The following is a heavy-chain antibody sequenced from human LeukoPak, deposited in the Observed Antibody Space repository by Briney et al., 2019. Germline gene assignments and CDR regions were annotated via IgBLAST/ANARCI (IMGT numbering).Heavy chain of an antibody. CDR2: INHSGST. CDR1: GGPFSGYY. Sequence: SETLSLTCAVYGGPFSGYYWSWIRQPPGKGLEWIGEINHSGSTSYNPSLKSRVTISVDTSKNQFSLNLSSVTAADTAVYYCASYYFDSIGYYSIFDYWGQGTLVTVSS. J-gene: IGHJ4*02. CDR3: ASYYFDSIGYYSIFDY. V-gene: IGHV4-34*01. D-gene: IGHD3-22*01.